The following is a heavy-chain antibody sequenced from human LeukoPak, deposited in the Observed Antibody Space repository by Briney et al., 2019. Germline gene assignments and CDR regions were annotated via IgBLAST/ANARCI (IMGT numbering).Heavy chain of an antibody. CDR3: ARDQSPGFFDI. CDR2: IRSRSAYI. J-gene: IGHJ3*02. V-gene: IGHV3-21*01. CDR1: GFTFSNSS. Sequence: KAGGSLRLSCAASGFTFSNSSMNWVRQAPGKGLEWVSSIRSRSAYIYYADSVKGRFTISRDNAKNSLYLQMNSLRAEDTAVYYCARDQSPGFFDIWGQGTMVTVSS.